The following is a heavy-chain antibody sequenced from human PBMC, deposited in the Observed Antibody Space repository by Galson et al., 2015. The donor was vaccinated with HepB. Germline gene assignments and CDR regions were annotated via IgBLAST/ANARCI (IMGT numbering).Heavy chain of an antibody. CDR3: AKVHIKHYYDSSGYYW. V-gene: IGHV3-23*01. CDR1: GFTFSSYA. D-gene: IGHD3-22*01. Sequence: SLRLSCAASGFTFSSYAMSWVRQAPGKGLEWVSAISGSGGSTYYADSVKGRFTISRDNSKNTLYLQMNSLRAEDTAVYYCAKVHIKHYYDSSGYYWWGQGTLVTVSS. CDR2: ISGSGGST. J-gene: IGHJ4*02.